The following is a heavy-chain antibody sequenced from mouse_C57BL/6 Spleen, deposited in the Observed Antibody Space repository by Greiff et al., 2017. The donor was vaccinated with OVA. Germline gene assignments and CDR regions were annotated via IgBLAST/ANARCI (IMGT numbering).Heavy chain of an antibody. Sequence: QVQLQQSGAELAKPGASVKLSCKASGYTFTSYWMHWVKQRPGQGLEWIGYINPSSGYTKYNQKFKDKATLTADKSSGTAYMQRSSLAYVDSAVYYGARGYGSSYYAMDDWGQGTSVTVSS. V-gene: IGHV1-7*01. CDR3: ARGYGSSYYAMDD. J-gene: IGHJ4*01. CDR1: GYTFTSYW. D-gene: IGHD1-1*01. CDR2: INPSSGYT.